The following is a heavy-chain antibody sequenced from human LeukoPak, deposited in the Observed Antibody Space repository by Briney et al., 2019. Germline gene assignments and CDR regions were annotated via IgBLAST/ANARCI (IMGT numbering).Heavy chain of an antibody. CDR2: ISSSSSTI. J-gene: IGHJ3*02. D-gene: IGHD6-13*01. V-gene: IGHV3-48*04. CDR1: GFTFSSYS. CDR3: ARSSSSDAFDI. Sequence: GGSLRLSCAASGFTFSSYSMNWVRQAPGKGLEWVSYISSSSSTIYYADSVKGRFTISRDNAKNSLYLQMNSLRAEDTAVYYCARSSSSDAFDIWGQGTMVTVSS.